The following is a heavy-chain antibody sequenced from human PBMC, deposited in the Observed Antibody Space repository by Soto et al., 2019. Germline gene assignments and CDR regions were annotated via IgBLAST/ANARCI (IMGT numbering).Heavy chain of an antibody. CDR3: ARDPSRRSPPDY. V-gene: IGHV3-11*05. Sequence: GGSLRLSCVSSGFPFSDYYMTWFRQAPGKGPEWVAYISSTGAYTNYADSVKGRFTIARDNTLNSVYLQMSSLRAEDTGVYYCARDPSRRSPPDYWGQGTLVTVSS. J-gene: IGHJ4*02. CDR2: ISSTGAYT. CDR1: GFPFSDYY.